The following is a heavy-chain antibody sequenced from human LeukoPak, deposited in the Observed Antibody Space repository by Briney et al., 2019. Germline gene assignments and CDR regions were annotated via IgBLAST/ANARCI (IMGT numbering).Heavy chain of an antibody. J-gene: IGHJ6*02. CDR2: FDPEDGET. CDR3: AREDIVVVPAAIPYYYYGMDV. D-gene: IGHD2-2*01. CDR1: GYTLTELS. V-gene: IGHV1-24*01. Sequence: ASVKVSCKVSGYTLTELSMHWVRQAPGKGLEWMGGFDPEDGETIYAQKFQGRVTMTEDTSTDTAYMELSSLRSEDTAVYYCAREDIVVVPAAIPYYYYGMDVWGQGTTVTDSS.